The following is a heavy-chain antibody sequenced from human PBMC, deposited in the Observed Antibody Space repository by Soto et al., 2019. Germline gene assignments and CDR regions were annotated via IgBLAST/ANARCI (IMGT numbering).Heavy chain of an antibody. CDR1: GYSFTNYW. V-gene: IGHV5-10-1*01. D-gene: IGHD3-22*01. J-gene: IGHJ5*02. Sequence: RGESLKISCKGSGYSFTNYWITWVRQMPGKGLEWMGRIDPTDSYTNYSPSFQGHVTTSVDKSISTAYLQWGSLKASDTAMYYCARHYYYDSSGYQFDPYGQGTLVTVSS. CDR3: ARHYYYDSSGYQFDP. CDR2: IDPTDSYT.